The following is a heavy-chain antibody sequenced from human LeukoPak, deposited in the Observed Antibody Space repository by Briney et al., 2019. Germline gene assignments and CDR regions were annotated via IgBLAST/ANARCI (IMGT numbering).Heavy chain of an antibody. V-gene: IGHV1-2*02. J-gene: IGHJ4*02. Sequence: GASVKVSCKASGGTFSSYAISWVRQAPGQGLEWMGRINPNIGDTKYVQKFQGRVTMTRDTSISTAYMELSRLRSDDAAVYYCARGNKGVANDYWGQGTLVTVSS. CDR1: GGTFSSYA. CDR2: INPNIGDT. CDR3: ARGNKGVANDY.